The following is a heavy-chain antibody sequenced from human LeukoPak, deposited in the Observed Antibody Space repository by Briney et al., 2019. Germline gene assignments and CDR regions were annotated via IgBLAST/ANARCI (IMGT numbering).Heavy chain of an antibody. Sequence: ASVKVSCKASGYTFTGYYMHWVRQAPGQGLEWMGWINPKSGATTYAQKFQERVTLTRDTSINTAYMDLSGLTSDDTAVFYRAKGATEGYYYYYGLDVWGQGTTVTVSS. J-gene: IGHJ6*02. CDR1: GYTFTGYY. V-gene: IGHV1-2*02. CDR2: INPKSGAT. CDR3: AKGATEGYYYYYGLDV.